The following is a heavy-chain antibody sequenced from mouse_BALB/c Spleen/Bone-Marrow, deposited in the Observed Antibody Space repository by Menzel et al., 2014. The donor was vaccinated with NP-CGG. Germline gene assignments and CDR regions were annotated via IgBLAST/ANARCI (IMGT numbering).Heavy chain of an antibody. J-gene: IGHJ1*01. CDR1: GYTFTDYE. CDR3: TRDGSSRWYFDV. Sequence: LQESGAELVRPGASVTLSCKASGYTFTDYEMHWVKQTPVHGLEWIGAIDPETGGTAYNQKFKGKATLTAGKSSSTAYMELRSLTSEDSAVYYCTRDGSSRWYFDVWGAGTTVTVSS. CDR2: IDPETGGT. D-gene: IGHD1-1*01. V-gene: IGHV1-15*01.